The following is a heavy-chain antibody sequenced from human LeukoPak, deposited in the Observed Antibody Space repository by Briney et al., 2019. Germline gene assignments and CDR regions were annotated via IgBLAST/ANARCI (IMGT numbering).Heavy chain of an antibody. CDR2: ISGSGGST. CDR1: GFTFSSYA. V-gene: IGHV3-23*01. D-gene: IGHD1-1*01. J-gene: IGHJ4*02. CDR3: AKDHLERRLSWGADY. Sequence: GGSLRLSCAASGFTFSSYAMSWVRQAPGKGLEWVSAISGSGGSTYYADSVKGRFTISRDNSKNTLYLQMNSLRAEDTAVYYCAKDHLERRLSWGADYWGQGTLVTVSS.